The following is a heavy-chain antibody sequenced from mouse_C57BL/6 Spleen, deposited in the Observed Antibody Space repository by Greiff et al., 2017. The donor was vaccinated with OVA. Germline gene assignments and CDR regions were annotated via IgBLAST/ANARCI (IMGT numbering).Heavy chain of an antibody. CDR1: GYTFTGYW. CDR2: ILPGSGST. Sequence: QVQLQQSGAELMKPGASVKLSCKATGYTFTGYWIEWVKQRPGHGLEWIGEILPGSGSTNYHEKFKGKATFTADTSSNTAYIQLSSLTTEDSAIYYCAGPSYCGSRWGQGTTLTVSS. CDR3: AGPSYCGSR. V-gene: IGHV1-9*01. J-gene: IGHJ2*01. D-gene: IGHD1-1*01.